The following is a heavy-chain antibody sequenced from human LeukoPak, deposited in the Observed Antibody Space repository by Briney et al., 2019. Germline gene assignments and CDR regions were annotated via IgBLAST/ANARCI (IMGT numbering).Heavy chain of an antibody. D-gene: IGHD2-21*01. Sequence: SETLSLTCTVSGGSINTNYWTWIRQPPGEGLEWIGYIYYTGSTTYNPSLKSRVTISVDTSKNQFSLKLSSVTAADTAVYYCARGPLIVVADYYYYMDVWGKGTTVTVSS. CDR1: GGSINTNY. CDR3: ARGPLIVVADYYYYMDV. V-gene: IGHV4-59*01. CDR2: IYYTGST. J-gene: IGHJ6*03.